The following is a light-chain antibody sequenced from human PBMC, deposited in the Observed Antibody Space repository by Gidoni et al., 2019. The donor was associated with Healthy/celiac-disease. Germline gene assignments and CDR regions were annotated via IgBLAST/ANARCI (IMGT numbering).Light chain of an antibody. CDR3: CSYAGSYTFVV. CDR2: DVS. Sequence: QSALTQPRSVSGPPGQSVTISCTGTTSDVGGYNYVPWYQQHPSRAPKLMIYDVSKRPSGVPDRFSGSKSGNTASLTISGLQAEDEADYYCCSYAGSYTFVVFGGGTKLTVL. J-gene: IGLJ2*01. CDR1: TSDVGGYNY. V-gene: IGLV2-11*01.